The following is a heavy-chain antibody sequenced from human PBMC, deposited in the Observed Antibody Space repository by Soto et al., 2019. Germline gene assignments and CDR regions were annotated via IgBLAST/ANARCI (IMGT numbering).Heavy chain of an antibody. J-gene: IGHJ6*02. V-gene: IGHV1-46*01. D-gene: IGHD2-15*01. CDR1: GYTFTSYY. Sequence: GASVKVSCKASGYTFTSYYMHWVQQAPGQGLEWMGIINPSGGSTSYAQKFQGRVTMTRDTSTSTVYMELSSLRSEDTAVYYCARAWDPLSAVDIVYLYGMDVWGQGTTVTVSS. CDR3: ARAWDPLSAVDIVYLYGMDV. CDR2: INPSGGST.